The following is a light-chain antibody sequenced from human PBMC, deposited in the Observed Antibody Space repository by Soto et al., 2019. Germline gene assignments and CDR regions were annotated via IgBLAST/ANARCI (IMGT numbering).Light chain of an antibody. J-gene: IGLJ3*02. CDR3: QSYDSSLSVWV. V-gene: IGLV1-40*01. CDR1: SSNIGAGYD. Sequence: QSVLTQPTSVSGAPGQRVTISCTGSSSNIGAGYDVHWYQQLPGTAPKLLIYGNSNRPSGVPDRFSGSKSDTSAYLAITGLQAEDEADYYCQSYDSSLSVWVFGGGTKLTVL. CDR2: GNS.